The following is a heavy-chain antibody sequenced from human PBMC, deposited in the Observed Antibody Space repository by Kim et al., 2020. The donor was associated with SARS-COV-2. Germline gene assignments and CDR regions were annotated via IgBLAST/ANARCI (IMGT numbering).Heavy chain of an antibody. CDR3: TTGYCSSTSCYGRHYGMDV. CDR1: GFTFNNAW. D-gene: IGHD2-2*01. J-gene: IGHJ6*02. Sequence: GGSLRLSCAASGFTFNNAWMSWVRQAPGKGLEWVGRIKSKTDRGTTDYAAPVKGRFTISRDDSKNTLYLQMNSLKTEDTAVYYCTTGYCSSTSCYGRHYGMDVWGQGTTVTVSS. V-gene: IGHV3-15*01. CDR2: IKSKTDRGTT.